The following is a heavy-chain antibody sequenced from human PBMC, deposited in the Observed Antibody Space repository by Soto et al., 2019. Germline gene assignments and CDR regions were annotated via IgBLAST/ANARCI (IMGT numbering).Heavy chain of an antibody. CDR1: GYTFTSYA. D-gene: IGHD3-3*01. Sequence: ASVKVSCKASGYTFTSYAMNWVRPAPGQGLEWMGWINTNTGNPTYVQGFTGRFVFSLDTSVSTAYLQISSLKAEDTAVYYCARGDYDCWSGYSRSPSYYCYMDVWGKGTTVTVSS. V-gene: IGHV7-4-1*02. CDR2: INTNTGNP. J-gene: IGHJ6*03. CDR3: ARGDYDCWSGYSRSPSYYCYMDV.